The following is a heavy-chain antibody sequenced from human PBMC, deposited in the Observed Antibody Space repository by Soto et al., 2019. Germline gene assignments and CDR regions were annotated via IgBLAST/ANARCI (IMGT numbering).Heavy chain of an antibody. CDR3: ARLAQTYYYDSTWFDP. J-gene: IGHJ5*02. V-gene: IGHV4-39*07. CDR2: IYYSGST. CDR1: GGSISSSSDY. D-gene: IGHD3-22*01. Sequence: PSETMSLTCTVSGGSISSSSDYWGWIRQPPGKGLEWIGSIYYSGSTYYNPSLKSRVTISVDTSKNQFSLKLSSVTAADTAVYYCARLAQTYYYDSTWFDPWGQGTLVTVSS.